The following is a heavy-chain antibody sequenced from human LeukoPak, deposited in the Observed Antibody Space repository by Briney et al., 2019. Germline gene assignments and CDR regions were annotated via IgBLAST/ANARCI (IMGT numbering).Heavy chain of an antibody. CDR1: GFTFDNYA. D-gene: IGHD6-13*01. J-gene: IGHJ4*02. V-gene: IGHV3-9*03. Sequence: GRSLRLSCAASGFTFDNYAMHWVRHAPGKGLEWVSGISSNSGSIGYADSVKGRFTISRDNAKNSLYLQLNSLRAEDMAVYYCAKGAEYSSSWYDYWGQGTLVTVSS. CDR2: ISSNSGSI. CDR3: AKGAEYSSSWYDY.